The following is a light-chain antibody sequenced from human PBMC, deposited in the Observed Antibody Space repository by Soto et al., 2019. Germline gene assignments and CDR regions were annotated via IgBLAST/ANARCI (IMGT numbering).Light chain of an antibody. CDR3: QQSYSALFT. CDR1: QSINNY. V-gene: IGKV1-39*01. CDR2: AAS. Sequence: DLQMTQSPSSLSASVGDRVSITCRASQSINNYLNWYQQKPGKAPELLIYAASNLQSGVPPRFSGSGSGTDFTLTISSLQPEDFATYYCQQSYSALFTFGPGTKVDIK. J-gene: IGKJ3*01.